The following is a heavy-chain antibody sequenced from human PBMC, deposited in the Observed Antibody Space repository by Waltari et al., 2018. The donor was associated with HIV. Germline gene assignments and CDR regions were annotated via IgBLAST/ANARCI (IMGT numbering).Heavy chain of an antibody. CDR2: ISVYNG. J-gene: IGHJ6*03. CDR1: GYTFTNYE. V-gene: IGHV1-18*01. CDR3: ARFLAVPAASNYMDV. Sequence: QVQLVQSGAEVKKPGASVKVSCKASGYTFTNYEIGWVRQAPGQGLEWMGWISVYNGNTDTSKNIAYMELRSLRYDDTAVYYCARFLAVPAASNYMDVWGKGTTVTVSS. D-gene: IGHD2-2*01.